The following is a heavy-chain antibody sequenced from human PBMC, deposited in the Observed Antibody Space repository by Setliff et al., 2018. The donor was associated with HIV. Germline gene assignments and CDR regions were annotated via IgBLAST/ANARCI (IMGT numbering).Heavy chain of an antibody. Sequence: ASVKASCKASGYTFTSYGVSWVRQAPGQGLEWMGWISAYNRNVNYSQKVQGRVTMTTDTSTSTAYMELKNLKSDDTAVYYCARVLDPGIAVATHAFDIWGQGTTVTVSS. CDR3: ARVLDPGIAVATHAFDI. V-gene: IGHV1-18*01. CDR2: ISAYNRNV. J-gene: IGHJ3*02. CDR1: GYTFTSYG. D-gene: IGHD6-19*01.